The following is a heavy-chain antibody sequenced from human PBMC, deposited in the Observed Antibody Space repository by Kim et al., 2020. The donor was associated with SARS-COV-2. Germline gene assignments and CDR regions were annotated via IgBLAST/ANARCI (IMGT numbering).Heavy chain of an antibody. D-gene: IGHD2-2*01. CDR2: IYTSGST. CDR3: AGGIVVVPAADNWFDP. V-gene: IGHV4-4*07. CDR1: GGSISSYY. Sequence: SETLSLTCTVSGGSISSYYWSWIRQPAGQGLDWIGRIYTSGSTNYNPSLKSRVTMSVDTSKNQFSLQLSSVTAADTAVYYCAGGIVVVPAADNWFDPWGQGTLVTVSS. J-gene: IGHJ5*02.